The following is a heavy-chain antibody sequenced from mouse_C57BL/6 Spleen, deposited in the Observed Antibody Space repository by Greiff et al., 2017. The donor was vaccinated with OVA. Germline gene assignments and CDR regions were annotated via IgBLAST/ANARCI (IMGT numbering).Heavy chain of an antibody. CDR2: IYPRSGNT. D-gene: IGHD1-1*01. J-gene: IGHJ4*01. CDR1: GYTFTSYG. CDR3: ARVTTVDYAMDY. V-gene: IGHV1-81*01. Sequence: VKLVESGAELARPGASVKLSCKASGYTFTSYGISWVKQRTGQGLEWIGEIYPRSGNTYYNEKFKGKATLTADKSSSTAYMELRSLTSEDSAVYFCARVTTVDYAMDYWGQGTSVTVSS.